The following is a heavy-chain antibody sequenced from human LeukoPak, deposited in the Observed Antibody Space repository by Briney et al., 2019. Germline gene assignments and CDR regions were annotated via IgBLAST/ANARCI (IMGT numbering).Heavy chain of an antibody. Sequence: PGGSLRLSCAASGFTFSSYAMSWVRQAPGKGLEWVSGIRTSGQSTYYADSVKGRFTISRDNSKSTLYLQMNSLRVEDTAVYYCAKDHPPYCSNTSCYPFDYWGQGTLVTVSS. J-gene: IGHJ4*02. D-gene: IGHD2-2*01. CDR1: GFTFSSYA. CDR3: AKDHPPYCSNTSCYPFDY. CDR2: IRTSGQST. V-gene: IGHV3-23*01.